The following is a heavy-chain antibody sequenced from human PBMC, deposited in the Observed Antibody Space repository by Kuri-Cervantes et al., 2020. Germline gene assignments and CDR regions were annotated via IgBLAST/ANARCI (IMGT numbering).Heavy chain of an antibody. CDR1: GFTFSSYS. J-gene: IGHJ3*02. CDR2: ISSSSSYI. D-gene: IGHD2-15*01. CDR3: ARSYLSRLTSHLHCSGGSCYSFDAFDI. V-gene: IGHV3-21*01. Sequence: LSLTCAASGFTFSSYSMNWVRQAPGKGLEWVSSISSSSSYIYYADSVKGRFTISRDNAKNSLYLQMNSLRAEDTAVYYCARSYLSRLTSHLHCSGGSCYSFDAFDIWGQGTMVTVSS.